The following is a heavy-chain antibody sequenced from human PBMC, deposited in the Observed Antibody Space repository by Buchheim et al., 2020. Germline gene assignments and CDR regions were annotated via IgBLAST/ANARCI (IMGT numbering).Heavy chain of an antibody. J-gene: IGHJ6*02. CDR3: AREPVAGPYYYYGMDV. CDR1: GFTFSSYW. Sequence: EVQLVESGGGLVQPGGSLRLSCAASGFTFSSYWMSWVRQAPGKGLEWVANIKQDGSEKYYVDSVKGRFTISRDNAKNSLYLQMNGLRAEDTAVYYCAREPVAGPYYYYGMDVWGQGTT. D-gene: IGHD6-19*01. V-gene: IGHV3-7*01. CDR2: IKQDGSEK.